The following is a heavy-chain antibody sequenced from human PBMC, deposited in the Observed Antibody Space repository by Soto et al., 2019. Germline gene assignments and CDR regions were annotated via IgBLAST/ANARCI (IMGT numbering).Heavy chain of an antibody. V-gene: IGHV1-3*01. Sequence: ASVKVSCKASGYILADYVMHWVRQAPGQRLEWMGRINAGNDKTQYSQKFQGRVTITRDTSASTSYMEMNSLTSEDTAVYFCAREFLSLSSDWREYFHHWGQ. CDR1: GYILADYV. CDR2: INAGNDKT. CDR3: AREFLSLSSDWREYFHH. D-gene: IGHD6-13*01. J-gene: IGHJ1*01.